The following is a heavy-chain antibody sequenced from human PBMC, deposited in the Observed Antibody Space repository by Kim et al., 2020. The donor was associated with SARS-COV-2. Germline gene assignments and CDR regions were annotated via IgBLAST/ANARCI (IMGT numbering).Heavy chain of an antibody. V-gene: IGHV3-30*18. J-gene: IGHJ6*04. D-gene: IGHD6-13*01. CDR3: AKCLLPRIGGSSSWYRYGMYV. CDR1: GFTFSSYG. CDR2: ISYDGSNK. Sequence: GGSLRLSCAASGFTFSSYGMHWVRQAPGKGLEWVAVISYDGSNKYYADSVKGRFTISRDNSKNTLYLQMNSLRAEDTAVYYWAKCLLPRIGGSSSWYRYGMYVWGEGNTVTVSS.